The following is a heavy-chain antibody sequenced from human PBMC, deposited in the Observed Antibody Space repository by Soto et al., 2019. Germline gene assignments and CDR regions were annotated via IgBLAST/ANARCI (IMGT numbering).Heavy chain of an antibody. CDR1: GFTFSSYA. CDR2: ISYDGSNK. V-gene: IGHV3-30-3*01. D-gene: IGHD5-18*01. CDR3: ARDQAGDVDTAMVGGMDV. J-gene: IGHJ6*02. Sequence: QVPLVESGGGVVQPGRSLRLSCAASGFTFSSYAMHWVRQAPGKGLEWVAVISYDGSNKYYADSVKGRFTISRDNSKNTLYLQMNSLRAEDTAVYYCARDQAGDVDTAMVGGMDVWGQGTTVTVSS.